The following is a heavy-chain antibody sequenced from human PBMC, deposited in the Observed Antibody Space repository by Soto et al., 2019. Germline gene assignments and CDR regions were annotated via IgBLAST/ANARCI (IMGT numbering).Heavy chain of an antibody. CDR1: GFSLSTSGVA. Sequence: QITLKEFGPTLVKPSQTLTLTCTVSGFSLSTSGVAVGWIRQPPGKALEWLALIYWNDDSRYSPSLKNRLSIARDTSKNQVVLTMTNMDPVDTATYYCARQDKNYEFSPVWGQGTMVTVSS. J-gene: IGHJ3*01. D-gene: IGHD3-3*01. CDR2: IYWNDDS. V-gene: IGHV2-5*01. CDR3: ARQDKNYEFSPV.